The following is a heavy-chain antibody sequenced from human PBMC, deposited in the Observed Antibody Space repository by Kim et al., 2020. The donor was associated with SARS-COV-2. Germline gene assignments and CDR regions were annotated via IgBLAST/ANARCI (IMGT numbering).Heavy chain of an antibody. CDR2: ISSSGSTI. D-gene: IGHD3-22*01. Sequence: GGSLRLSCAASGFTFSSYEMNWVRQAPGKGLEWVSYISSSGSTIYYADSVKGRFTISRDNAKNSLYLQMNSLRAEDTAVYYCAATYYYDSISPNGRFDYWGQGTLVTVSS. CDR1: GFTFSSYE. J-gene: IGHJ4*02. CDR3: AATYYYDSISPNGRFDY. V-gene: IGHV3-48*03.